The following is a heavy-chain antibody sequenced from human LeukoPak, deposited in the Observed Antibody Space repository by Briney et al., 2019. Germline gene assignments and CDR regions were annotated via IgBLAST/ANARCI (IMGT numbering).Heavy chain of an antibody. Sequence: ASVKVSCKASGYTFTGYYMHWVRQAPGQGLEWMGWINPNSGGTNYAQKFQGRVTMTRDTSISTAYMELRSLRSDDTAVYYCAREVPYDSSRYYQPFDYWGQGTLVTVSS. D-gene: IGHD3-22*01. CDR3: AREVPYDSSRYYQPFDY. V-gene: IGHV1-2*02. J-gene: IGHJ4*02. CDR1: GYTFTGYY. CDR2: INPNSGGT.